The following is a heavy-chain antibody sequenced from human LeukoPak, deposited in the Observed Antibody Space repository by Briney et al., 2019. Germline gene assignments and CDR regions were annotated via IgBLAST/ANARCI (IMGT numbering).Heavy chain of an antibody. D-gene: IGHD6-19*01. V-gene: IGHV3-30*04. J-gene: IGHJ4*02. Sequence: GGSLRLSCAASGFTFSSHAMHWVRQAPGKGLEWVAVISYDGSNKYYADYVKGRFTISRDNSKNTLYLQMNSLRAEDTAVYYCARASSGAYDYWGQGTLVTVSS. CDR2: ISYDGSNK. CDR3: ARASSGAYDY. CDR1: GFTFSSHA.